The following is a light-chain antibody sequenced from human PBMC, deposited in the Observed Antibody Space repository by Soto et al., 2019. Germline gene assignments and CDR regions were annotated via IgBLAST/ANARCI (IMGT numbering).Light chain of an antibody. Sequence: DIQMTQSPSSLSASVGDRVTITCRASQSISSYLNWYQQKPGKAPKLLIYAASSLQSGVPSRFRGSGSGTDFTLTISSLQPEDFATYHCQQYSSNPFTFGPGTKVDIK. CDR1: QSISSY. CDR2: AAS. J-gene: IGKJ3*01. V-gene: IGKV1-39*01. CDR3: QQYSSNPFT.